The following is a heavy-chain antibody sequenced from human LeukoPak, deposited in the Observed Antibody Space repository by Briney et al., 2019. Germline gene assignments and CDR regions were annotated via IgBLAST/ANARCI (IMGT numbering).Heavy chain of an antibody. Sequence: GGSLRLSCAASGSIFSNYWMVSVRQAPGKGLVWVSRIKYDGSHTDYADSVKGRFTIPRDNAKTTLFLQRNSLRAEDTAVYYCATARRQGYNLVDSWGQGTLVTVSS. CDR3: ATARRQGYNLVDS. V-gene: IGHV3-74*01. CDR1: GSIFSNYW. CDR2: IKYDGSHT. J-gene: IGHJ5*02. D-gene: IGHD5-24*01.